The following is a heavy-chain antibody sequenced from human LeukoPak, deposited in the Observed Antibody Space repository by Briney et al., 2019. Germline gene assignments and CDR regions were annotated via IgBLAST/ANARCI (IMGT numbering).Heavy chain of an antibody. CDR3: ATDGSGRSSYFYYYMDV. CDR1: GFTFSSSA. Sequence: GSLRLSCAASGFTFSSSALHWVRQAPGKGLEWVAIISYDGRNKYYADSVKGRFTSSRDNPKNTLYLQMNSLRPEDTAVYYCATDGSGRSSYFYYYMDVWGKGTTVTVSS. J-gene: IGHJ6*03. CDR2: ISYDGRNK. V-gene: IGHV3-30*01. D-gene: IGHD3-10*01.